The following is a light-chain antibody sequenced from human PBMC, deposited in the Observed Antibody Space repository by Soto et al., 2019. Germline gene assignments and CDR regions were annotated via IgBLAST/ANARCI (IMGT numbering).Light chain of an antibody. CDR2: EVN. V-gene: IGLV2-23*02. CDR1: SSNVGSYKL. J-gene: IGLJ1*01. Sequence: QSALTQPASVSGSPGQSITISCTGTSSNVGSYKLVSWYQQHPGKAPKLMIFEVNKRPSGVSNRFSGSKSGNTASLTISGLKVEDEADYYFCSSGGRPTYVFGTGTQLTVL. CDR3: CSSGGRPTYV.